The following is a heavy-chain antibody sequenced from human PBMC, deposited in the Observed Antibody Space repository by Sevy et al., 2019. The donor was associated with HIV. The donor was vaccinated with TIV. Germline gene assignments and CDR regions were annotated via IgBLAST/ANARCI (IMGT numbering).Heavy chain of an antibody. CDR1: GFTFSSYA. CDR3: ARDRRGRGSGYDVDWFDP. J-gene: IGHJ5*02. V-gene: IGHV3-30-3*01. D-gene: IGHD3-3*01. CDR2: ISYDGSNK. Sequence: GGSLRLSCAASGFTFSSYAMYWVRQAPGRGLEWVAVISYDGSNKYYADSVKGRFTISRDNSKNTLYLQMNSLRAEDTAVYYCARDRRGRGSGYDVDWFDPWGQRTLVTVSS.